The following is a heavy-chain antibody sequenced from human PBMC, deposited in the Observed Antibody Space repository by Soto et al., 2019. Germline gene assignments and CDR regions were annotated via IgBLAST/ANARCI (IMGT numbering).Heavy chain of an antibody. V-gene: IGHV4-59*01. CDR1: VGSISSYY. J-gene: IGHJ5*02. D-gene: IGHD2-21*02. CDR2: IYYSGST. CDR3: ARLGANAYCGGDCYLDP. Sequence: SETLSLTCTVSVGSISSYYWSWIRQSPGQGLECIGYIYYSGSTNYNPSLKSRVTIAVDTSKNQFSLKLNSVTAADTAVYYCARLGANAYCGGDCYLDPWGQGTLVTVS.